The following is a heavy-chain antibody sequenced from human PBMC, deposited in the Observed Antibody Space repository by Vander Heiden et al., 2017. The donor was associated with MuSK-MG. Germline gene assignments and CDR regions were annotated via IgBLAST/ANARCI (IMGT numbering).Heavy chain of an antibody. CDR1: AGSISSYH. V-gene: IGHV4-59*01. CDR3: ARWGGNYYDSSGYYPY. D-gene: IGHD3-22*01. CDR2: IYYSGST. J-gene: IGHJ4*02. Sequence: QVQLQESGPGLVKPSETLSLTCTVSAGSISSYHWSWIRQPPGKGLELNGYIYYSGSTNYNPSLKSRVTISVDTSKNQFSLKLSSVTAADTAVYYCARWGGNYYDSSGYYPYWGQGTLVTVSS.